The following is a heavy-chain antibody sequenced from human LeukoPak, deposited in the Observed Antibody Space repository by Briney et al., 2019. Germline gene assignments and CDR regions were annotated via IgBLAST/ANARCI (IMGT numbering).Heavy chain of an antibody. J-gene: IGHJ4*02. CDR1: GDSVSSNRAA. D-gene: IGHD3-9*01. CDR3: TRVVEYYDILTGSPKGDNYFDS. V-gene: IGHV6-1*01. CDR2: TYYRSKWYS. Sequence: SQTLSLTCAISGDSVSSNRAAWNWIRQSPSRGLEWLGRTYYRSKWYSDYAVSVKARITLIPDTSKNLFSLHLDSVTPEDTAVYFCTRVVEYYDILTGSPKGDNYFDSWGQGTLVTVSS.